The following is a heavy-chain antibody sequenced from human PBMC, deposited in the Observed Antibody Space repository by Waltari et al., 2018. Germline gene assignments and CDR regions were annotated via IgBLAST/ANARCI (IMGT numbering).Heavy chain of an antibody. Sequence: EVQLMESGGGLIQPGGSLRLSCVASGFTVRNNYMSWVRQAPGKGLEGVSVIYSGGTTYHADSVKGRFTISRDNSNNTLYLQMNSLRAEDTAVYYCATEGYCSSTSCSAFDYWGQGTLVTVSS. V-gene: IGHV3-53*01. J-gene: IGHJ4*02. CDR1: GFTVRNNY. D-gene: IGHD2-2*01. CDR3: ATEGYCSSTSCSAFDY. CDR2: IYSGGTT.